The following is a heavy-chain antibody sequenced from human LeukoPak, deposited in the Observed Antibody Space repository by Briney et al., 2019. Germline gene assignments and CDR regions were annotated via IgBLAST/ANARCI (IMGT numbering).Heavy chain of an antibody. CDR1: GLTFSTSG. V-gene: IGHV3-21*06. CDR3: ATETNGRHYDY. J-gene: IGHJ4*02. Sequence: GGSLRLSCTASGLTFSTSGFNWVRRAPGKGLEWVASIGPTGSDRYHADSIKGRFTISRDNANNFLYLQMNSLRAEDTAVYYCATETNGRHYDYWGQGTLLTVSS. D-gene: IGHD1-14*01. CDR2: IGPTGSDR.